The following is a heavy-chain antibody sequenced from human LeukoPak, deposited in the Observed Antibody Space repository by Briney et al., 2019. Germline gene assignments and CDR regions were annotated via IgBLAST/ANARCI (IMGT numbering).Heavy chain of an antibody. Sequence: GGSLRLSCAASGFTFSSYGMHWVRQAPGKGLEWVAFIRYDGSNKHYADSVKGRFTISRDNSKNTLYLQMNSLRAEDTAVYYCAKDLGVVNPFDYWGQGTLVTVSS. D-gene: IGHD3-22*01. CDR1: GFTFSSYG. J-gene: IGHJ4*02. V-gene: IGHV3-30*02. CDR3: AKDLGVVNPFDY. CDR2: IRYDGSNK.